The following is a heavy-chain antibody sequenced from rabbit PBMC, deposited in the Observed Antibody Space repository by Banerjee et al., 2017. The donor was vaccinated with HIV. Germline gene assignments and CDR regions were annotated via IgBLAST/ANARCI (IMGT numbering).Heavy chain of an antibody. CDR3: GRDRDGDAGYGSLAL. CDR1: GFAFSNNYV. Sequence: QEQLVESGGGLVQPEGSLTLTCTASGFAFSNNYVMCWVRQAPGKGLEWIACINTSSGNTVYATWAKGRFTISRSTSLNTVDLKMTSLTVADTATYFCGRDRDGDAGYGSLALWGQGTLVTVS. V-gene: IGHV1S43*01. CDR2: INTSSGNT. D-gene: IGHD7-1*01. J-gene: IGHJ3*01.